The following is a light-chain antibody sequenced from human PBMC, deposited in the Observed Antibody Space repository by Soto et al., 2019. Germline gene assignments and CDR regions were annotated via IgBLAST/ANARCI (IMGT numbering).Light chain of an antibody. CDR2: EVS. CDR3: SSYTSSHYV. CDR1: SSDVGGYNY. V-gene: IGLV2-14*01. J-gene: IGLJ1*01. Sequence: QSALTQPASVSGSPGQSITISCTGTSSDVGGYNYVSWYQQHPGKAPKLMIYEVSNRPSGVSNRFSGSKSGNTASLTISGLQAEDEADYYCSSYTSSHYVFGTGTKVT.